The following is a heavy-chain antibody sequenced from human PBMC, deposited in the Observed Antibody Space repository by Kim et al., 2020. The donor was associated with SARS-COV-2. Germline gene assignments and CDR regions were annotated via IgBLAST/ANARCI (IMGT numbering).Heavy chain of an antibody. CDR2: INHSGST. J-gene: IGHJ5*02. CDR1: GGSFSGYY. D-gene: IGHD3-10*01. V-gene: IGHV4-34*01. CDR3: ARGRLLWFGARGGWFDP. Sequence: SETLSLTCAVYGGSFSGYYWSWIRQPPGKGLEWIGEINHSGSTNYNPSLKSRVTISVDTSKNQFSLKLSSVTAADTAVYYCARGRLLWFGARGGWFDPWGQGTLVTVSS.